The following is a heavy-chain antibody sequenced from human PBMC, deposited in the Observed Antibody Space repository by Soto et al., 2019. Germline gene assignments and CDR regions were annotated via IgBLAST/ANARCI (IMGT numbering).Heavy chain of an antibody. V-gene: IGHV1-3*04. CDR1: GYTFTLYT. D-gene: IGHD5-18*01. J-gene: IGHJ4*02. Sequence: QVQIVQSGAEVKKPGASVKVSCKTSGYTFTLYTIHWVRQAPGQRLEWMGWINTGNGNTKFSQRFQGSVTMRSDTSASTAYMELSSLTSEDTAVYYCAKLGGGYIFGPYLDFWGQGTLVTVSS. CDR3: AKLGGGYIFGPYLDF. CDR2: INTGNGNT.